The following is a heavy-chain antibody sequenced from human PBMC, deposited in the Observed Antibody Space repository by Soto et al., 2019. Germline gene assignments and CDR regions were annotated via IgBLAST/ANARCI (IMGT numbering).Heavy chain of an antibody. D-gene: IGHD5-18*01. CDR1: GGSFRSYA. Sequence: QVQLVQSGAEVKKPGSSVKVSCKASGGSFRSYAVNWVRQAPGQGLECLGGIIPIFGTPNYVQKFNGRVFSTADESTSTVYMDLISLTSEDTAVYYCAYSANHRCFVDSWGQGTLVTVSS. CDR2: IIPIFGTP. CDR3: AYSANHRCFVDS. V-gene: IGHV1-69*12. J-gene: IGHJ5*01.